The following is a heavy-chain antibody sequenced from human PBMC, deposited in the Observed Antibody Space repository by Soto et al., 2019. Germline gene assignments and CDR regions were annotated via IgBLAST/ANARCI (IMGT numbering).Heavy chain of an antibody. CDR3: ASFGVASMNWFDP. J-gene: IGHJ5*02. D-gene: IGHD3-3*01. Sequence: SETLSLTCTVSGVSITSGDYYWNWIRQPPGKGLEWIGSIYYGGNTYYNPSLKSRVTISLDTSTNQFSLKLTSVTAADTAVYYCASFGVASMNWFDPWGQGTLVTVSS. V-gene: IGHV4-30-4*01. CDR1: GVSITSGDYY. CDR2: IYYGGNT.